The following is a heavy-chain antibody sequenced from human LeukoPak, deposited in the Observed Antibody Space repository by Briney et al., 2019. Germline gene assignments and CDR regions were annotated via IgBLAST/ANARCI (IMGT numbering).Heavy chain of an antibody. CDR2: IKSDGSST. J-gene: IGHJ4*02. D-gene: IGHD6-19*01. Sequence: GGSLRLSCAASGFTFSSYWMHWVRQAPGTGLVWVSRIKSDGSSTSYADSVKGRFTMSRDNAKNTLYLQMNSLTAEDTAVYYCVGGGRVGWLTYFDYWGQGSLVTVSS. CDR3: VGGGRVGWLTYFDY. V-gene: IGHV3-74*01. CDR1: GFTFSSYW.